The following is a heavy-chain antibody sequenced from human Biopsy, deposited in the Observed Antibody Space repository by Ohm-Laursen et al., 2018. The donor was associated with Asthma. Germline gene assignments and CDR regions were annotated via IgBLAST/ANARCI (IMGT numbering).Heavy chain of an antibody. Sequence: SETLSLTWPVSGGSISSSSYYWGWIRQPPGKGLEWIGSIYYSGSTYYNPSLKSRVTISVDTSKNHFSLKLSSVTAADTAVYYCARFTASITIFGVVNNWFDPWGQGTLVTVSS. CDR2: IYYSGST. V-gene: IGHV4-39*01. CDR3: ARFTASITIFGVVNNWFDP. D-gene: IGHD3-3*01. J-gene: IGHJ5*02. CDR1: GGSISSSSYY.